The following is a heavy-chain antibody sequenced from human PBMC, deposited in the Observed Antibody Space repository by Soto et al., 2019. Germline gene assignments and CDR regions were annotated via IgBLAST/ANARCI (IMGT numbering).Heavy chain of an antibody. CDR1: GFTFSSYT. CDR2: ISGISSYI. Sequence: VQLVESGGGLVKPGGSLRLSCAASGFTFSSYTMNWVRQAPGKGLEWVSSISGISSYIYYGDSLKGRFTISRDNAKNSLSLLMHTLRAEDTAVYYCARNSAGNYGIDYWGQGTLVTVSS. V-gene: IGHV3-21*01. J-gene: IGHJ4*02. CDR3: ARNSAGNYGIDY. D-gene: IGHD3-10*01.